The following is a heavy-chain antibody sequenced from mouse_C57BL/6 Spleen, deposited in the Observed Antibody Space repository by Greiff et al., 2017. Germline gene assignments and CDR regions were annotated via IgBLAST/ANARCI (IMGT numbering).Heavy chain of an antibody. Sequence: VQLQQPGAELVKPGASVKMSCKASGYTFTSYWITWVKQRPGQGLEWIGDLYPGSGSTNYNEKFKSKATLTVDTSSSTAYMQLSSLTSDDSAVYYGARGPSDSSGYYYAMDYWGPGTSVTVSS. CDR1: GYTFTSYW. J-gene: IGHJ4*01. D-gene: IGHD3-2*02. V-gene: IGHV1-55*01. CDR2: LYPGSGST. CDR3: ARGPSDSSGYYYAMDY.